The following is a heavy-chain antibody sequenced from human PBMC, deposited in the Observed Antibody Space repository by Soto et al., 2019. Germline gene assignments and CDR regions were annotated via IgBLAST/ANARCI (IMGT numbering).Heavy chain of an antibody. CDR2: ISAYNGNT. D-gene: IGHD5-12*01. J-gene: IGHJ6*03. CDR3: AREVDIVSTMSYYYMDV. V-gene: IGHV1-18*01. Sequence: QVQLVQSGAEVKKPGASVKVSCKASGYTFTSYGISWVRQAPGQGLEWMGWISAYNGNTNYAQKLQGRVTMTTDTSTSTAYMELRGLRSDDTAVYYCAREVDIVSTMSYYYMDVWGKGTTVTVCS. CDR1: GYTFTSYG.